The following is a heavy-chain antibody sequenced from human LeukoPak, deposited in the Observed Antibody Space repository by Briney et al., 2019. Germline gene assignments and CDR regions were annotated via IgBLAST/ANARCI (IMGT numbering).Heavy chain of an antibody. J-gene: IGHJ6*03. CDR2: IYYSGNT. V-gene: IGHV4-39*07. D-gene: IGHD6-13*01. CDR3: ARASSAAGFRGYMDV. Sequence: SETLSLICTVSGGSISSSSFYWGWIRQSRGKGLEWIGSIYYSGNTYYNPSLKSRVTISVDTSENQFSLKLSSVTAADTAVYYCARASSAAGFRGYMDVWGKGTTVTVSS. CDR1: GGSISSSSFY.